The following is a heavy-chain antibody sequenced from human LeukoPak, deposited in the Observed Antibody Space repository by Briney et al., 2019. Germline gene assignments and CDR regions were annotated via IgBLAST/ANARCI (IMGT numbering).Heavy chain of an antibody. CDR3: AREPPLLLGGAAAGLGLGFYMDV. CDR2: IYTNGST. Sequence: SETLSLTCTVSGGCISSYYWSWIRQPAGRGLEWIGRIYTNGSTNYNPSLKSRVTMSVDTSKNQFSLKLSSVTAADTAVYYCAREPPLLLGGAAAGLGLGFYMDVWGKGTTVTVSS. V-gene: IGHV4-4*07. D-gene: IGHD6-13*01. J-gene: IGHJ6*03. CDR1: GGCISSYY.